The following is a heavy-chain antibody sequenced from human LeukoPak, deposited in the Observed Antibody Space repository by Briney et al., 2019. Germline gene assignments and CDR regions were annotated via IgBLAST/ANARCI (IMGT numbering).Heavy chain of an antibody. V-gene: IGHV1-18*01. CDR3: ARVLRSVRGVIWRYYYYMDV. Sequence: ASVKVSCKASGYTFTSYGISWVRQAPGQGLEWMGWISAYNGNTNYAQKLQGRVTMTTDTSTSTAYMELWSLRSDDTAVYYCARVLRSVRGVIWRYYYYMDVWGKGTTVTISS. J-gene: IGHJ6*03. CDR2: ISAYNGNT. D-gene: IGHD3-10*01. CDR1: GYTFTSYG.